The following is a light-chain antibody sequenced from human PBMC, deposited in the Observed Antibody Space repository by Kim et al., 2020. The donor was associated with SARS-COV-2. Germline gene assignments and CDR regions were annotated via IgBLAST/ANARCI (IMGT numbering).Light chain of an antibody. Sequence: SYELSQPPSVSVAPGETASITCGGNNIGRKSVHWYQQKPGQAPVLVIYFNSDRPSEIPARFSGTNSGGTATLIISGVEAGDEADYYCQVWDSGTDHYVFGSGTQLTVL. V-gene: IGLV3-21*04. CDR1: NIGRKS. CDR3: QVWDSGTDHYV. J-gene: IGLJ1*01. CDR2: FNS.